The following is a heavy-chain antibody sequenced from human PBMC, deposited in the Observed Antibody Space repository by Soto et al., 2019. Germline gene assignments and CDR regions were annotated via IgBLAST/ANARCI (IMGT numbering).Heavy chain of an antibody. Sequence: QVQLQESGPGLVKPSETLSLTCTVSGGSISSYYWCWIRQPAGKGLEWLGRIYTSGSTNYNPSLKSRVTMSVDTSKNQFSLKLSSVTAADTAVYYCARDGIAVTHFVDIWGQGTMVTVSS. CDR3: ARDGIAVTHFVDI. D-gene: IGHD6-19*01. V-gene: IGHV4-4*07. CDR1: GGSISSYY. J-gene: IGHJ3*02. CDR2: IYTSGST.